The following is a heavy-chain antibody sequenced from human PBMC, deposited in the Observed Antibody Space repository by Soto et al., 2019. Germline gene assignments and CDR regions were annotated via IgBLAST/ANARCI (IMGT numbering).Heavy chain of an antibody. V-gene: IGHV4-39*07. CDR1: GGSISSSSYY. J-gene: IGHJ6*02. CDR3: ARDNVLLWFGESNYGMDV. CDR2: IYYSGYT. Sequence: SETLSLTCTVSGGSISSSSYYWGWIRQPPGKGLEWIGSIYYSGYTYYNPSLKSRFTISRDNAKNSLYLQMNSLRAEDTAVYYCARDNVLLWFGESNYGMDVWGQGTTVTVSS. D-gene: IGHD3-10*01.